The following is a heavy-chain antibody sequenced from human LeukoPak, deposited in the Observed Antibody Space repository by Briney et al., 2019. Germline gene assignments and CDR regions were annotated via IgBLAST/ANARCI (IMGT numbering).Heavy chain of an antibody. CDR2: ISGSGGST. Sequence: PGGSLRLSCTASGFIFSGYSMNWVRQAPGKGLEWVSAISGSGGSTYYADSVKGRSTISRDNSKNTLYLQMNSLRAEDTAVYYCAKFGLAGSGRYHDAFDIWGQGTMVTVSS. D-gene: IGHD3-10*01. CDR1: GFIFSGYS. J-gene: IGHJ3*02. CDR3: AKFGLAGSGRYHDAFDI. V-gene: IGHV3-23*01.